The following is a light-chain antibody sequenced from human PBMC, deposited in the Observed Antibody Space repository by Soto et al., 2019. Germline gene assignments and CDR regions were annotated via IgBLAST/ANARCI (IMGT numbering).Light chain of an antibody. CDR3: QQYGSSRLT. V-gene: IGKV3-20*01. CDR2: GAS. J-gene: IGKJ4*01. CDR1: QSVSSY. Sequence: IVLTQSPSTLSLSPGERAPLSCRASQSVSSYLAWYQQKHGQAPRLLIYGASSRATGIPDRFSGSGSGTDLTITISRLQPEDFEVYYCQQYGSSRLTFGGGTKVDIK.